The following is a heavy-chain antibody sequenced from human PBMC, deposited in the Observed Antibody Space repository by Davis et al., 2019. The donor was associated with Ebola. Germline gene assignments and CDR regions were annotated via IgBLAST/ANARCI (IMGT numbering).Heavy chain of an antibody. J-gene: IGHJ4*02. D-gene: IGHD1-1*01. CDR2: INAGNGNT. CDR1: GYTFTSYA. V-gene: IGHV1-3*01. CDR3: ARAQFPTTSDH. Sequence: ASVKVSCKASGYTFTSYAIHWVRQAPGQRLEWMGWINAGNGNTKYSQKFQGRVTITRDTSASTAYMEVGSLRSDDTAVYYCARAQFPTTSDHWGQGTLVTVSS.